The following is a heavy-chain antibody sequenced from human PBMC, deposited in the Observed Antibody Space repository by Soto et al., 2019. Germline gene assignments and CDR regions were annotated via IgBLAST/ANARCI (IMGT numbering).Heavy chain of an antibody. Sequence: GGSLRLSCAASGFTFSSYAMSWVRQAPGKGLEWVSAISGSGGSTYYADSVKGRFTISRDNSKNTLYLQMNSLRAEDTAVYYCAKGIVVVAATGHYFDYWGQGTLVTVSS. J-gene: IGHJ4*02. CDR1: GFTFSSYA. D-gene: IGHD2-15*01. CDR3: AKGIVVVAATGHYFDY. CDR2: ISGSGGST. V-gene: IGHV3-23*01.